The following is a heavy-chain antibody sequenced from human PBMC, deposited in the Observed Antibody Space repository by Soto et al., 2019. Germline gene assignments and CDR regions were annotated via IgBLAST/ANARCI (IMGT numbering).Heavy chain of an antibody. CDR1: GGSIVSSSYY. CDR2: IYYSGST. Sequence: DTLSLTCTVSGGSIVSSSYYWGWIRQPPGKGLEWIGSIYYSGSTYYNPSLKSRVTISVDTSKNQFSLKLSSVTAADTAVYYCARKGVTYYYYGMDVWGQGNTVTVS. CDR3: ARKGVTYYYYGMDV. V-gene: IGHV4-39*01. J-gene: IGHJ6*02. D-gene: IGHD2-21*02.